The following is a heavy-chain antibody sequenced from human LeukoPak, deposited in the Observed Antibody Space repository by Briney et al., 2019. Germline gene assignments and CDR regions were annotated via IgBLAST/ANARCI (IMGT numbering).Heavy chain of an antibody. CDR1: EYTFTGYY. D-gene: IGHD3-3*02. Sequence: ASVKVSCKASEYTFTGYYMHWVRQAPGQGLEWMGWINPNSGGTNYAQKFQGRVTMTRDTSISTAYMELSRLRSDDTAVYYCARVASSTIRVFGYWGQGTLVTVSS. CDR3: ARVASSTIRVFGY. CDR2: INPNSGGT. V-gene: IGHV1-2*02. J-gene: IGHJ4*02.